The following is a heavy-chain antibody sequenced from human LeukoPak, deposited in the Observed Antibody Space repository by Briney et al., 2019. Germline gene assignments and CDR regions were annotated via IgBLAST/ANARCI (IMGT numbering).Heavy chain of an antibody. CDR1: GFSVSSNY. D-gene: IGHD3-22*01. CDR3: ARADYYYDSSGYTS. J-gene: IGHJ3*01. CDR2: ISYDGSNK. V-gene: IGHV3-30*03. Sequence: QAGGSLRLSCAASGFSVSSNYMNWVRQAPGKGLEWVAVISYDGSNKYYADSVKGRFTISRDNSKNTLYLQMNSLRAEDTAVYYCARADYYYDSSGYTSWGQGTMVTVSS.